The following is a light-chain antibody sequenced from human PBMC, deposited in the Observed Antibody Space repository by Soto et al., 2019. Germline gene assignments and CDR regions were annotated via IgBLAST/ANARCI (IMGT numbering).Light chain of an antibody. Sequence: NFMLTQPHSVSESPGKTVTISCTRSSGSIASNYVQWYQQRPGSAPTTVIYEDNQRPSGVPDRFSGSIDSSSNSASLTISGLQTEDEASYYCQSYDRSNPVVFGGGTKLTVL. CDR3: QSYDRSNPVV. V-gene: IGLV6-57*04. CDR1: SGSIASNY. J-gene: IGLJ2*01. CDR2: EDN.